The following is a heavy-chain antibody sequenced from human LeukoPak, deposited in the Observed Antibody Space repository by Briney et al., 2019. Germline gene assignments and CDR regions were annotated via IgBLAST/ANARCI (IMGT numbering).Heavy chain of an antibody. Sequence: GGSLRLSCAASGFTVSSNYMSWVRQAPGKGLEWVSVIYSGGSTYYADSVKGRFTISRDNSKNTLYLQMNSLRAEDTAVYYCARPVVGATDDAFDIWGQGTMVTVSS. CDR3: ARPVVGATDDAFDI. J-gene: IGHJ3*02. V-gene: IGHV3-53*01. D-gene: IGHD1-26*01. CDR2: IYSGGST. CDR1: GFTVSSNY.